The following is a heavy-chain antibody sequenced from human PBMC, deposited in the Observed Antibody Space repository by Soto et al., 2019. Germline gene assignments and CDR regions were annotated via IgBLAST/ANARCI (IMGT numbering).Heavy chain of an antibody. Sequence: GGSLRLSCAASGFTFDDYTMHWVRQRPGKGLEWVSLVSWDSSNRIYADSVKGRFTISRDNINNSLFLQMNSLRAEDTAVYFCVRAIAVGSTSLDYWGLGTRVTVSS. D-gene: IGHD6-19*01. J-gene: IGHJ4*02. CDR2: VSWDSSNR. CDR3: VRAIAVGSTSLDY. CDR1: GFTFDDYT. V-gene: IGHV3-43*01.